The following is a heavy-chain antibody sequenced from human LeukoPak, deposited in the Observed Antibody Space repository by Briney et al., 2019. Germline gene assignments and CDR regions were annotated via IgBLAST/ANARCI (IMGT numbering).Heavy chain of an antibody. CDR2: ISTNGGKT. CDR3: AKDREGLSSGYDLEYFDY. J-gene: IGHJ4*02. CDR1: GFTFSAYT. D-gene: IGHD5-12*01. Sequence: PGGSLRLSCSVSGFTFSAYTMHWVRQAPGRGLKYVSSISTNGGKTYYADSVKGRFTISRDNSKNTLFLQMNSLRAEDTAVYYCAKDREGLSSGYDLEYFDYWGQGTLVTVSS. V-gene: IGHV3-64*04.